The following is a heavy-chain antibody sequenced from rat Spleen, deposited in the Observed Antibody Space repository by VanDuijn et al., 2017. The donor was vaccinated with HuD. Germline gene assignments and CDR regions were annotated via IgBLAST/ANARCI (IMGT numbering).Heavy chain of an antibody. Sequence: EVQLVESGGGLVQPGRSLKLSCAASGFTFSDYNMAWVRQAPKKGLEWVAYISTGGGSTYYRDSVKGRFTISRDNAKSTLYLQMDSLRSEDTATYYCTTDPYGGSVMDAWGQGASVTVSS. V-gene: IGHV5-27*01. D-gene: IGHD1-11*01. CDR1: GFTFSDYN. CDR3: TTDPYGGSVMDA. CDR2: ISTGGGST. J-gene: IGHJ4*01.